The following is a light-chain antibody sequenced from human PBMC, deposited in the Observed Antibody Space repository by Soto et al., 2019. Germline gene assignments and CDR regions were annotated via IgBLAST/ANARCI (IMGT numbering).Light chain of an antibody. CDR1: HSISNW. Sequence: DILMTQSPSILSASVGDTVTITCRASHSISNWLTWHQQKPGKAPKLLIYDASSLKSGGPSRFSGSGSGTEFTLTIRSLQADDFATYYCQHYDTHFGQGTKLEIK. V-gene: IGKV1-5*01. CDR2: DAS. CDR3: QHYDTH. J-gene: IGKJ2*01.